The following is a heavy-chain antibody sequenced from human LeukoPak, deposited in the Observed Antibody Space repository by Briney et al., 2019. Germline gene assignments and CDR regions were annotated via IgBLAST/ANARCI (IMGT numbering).Heavy chain of an antibody. D-gene: IGHD1-1*01. J-gene: IGHJ4*02. V-gene: IGHV4-4*07. Sequence: SETLSLTCTVSGGSISSYYWSWIRQPAGKGLEWIGRIYTSGSTNYNPSLKSRVTMSVDTSKNHFSLIVTSVTAADTAVYYCARRGNRRYAPSFLDEWGQGTPVTVSS. CDR1: GGSISSYY. CDR3: ARRGNRRYAPSFLDE. CDR2: IYTSGST.